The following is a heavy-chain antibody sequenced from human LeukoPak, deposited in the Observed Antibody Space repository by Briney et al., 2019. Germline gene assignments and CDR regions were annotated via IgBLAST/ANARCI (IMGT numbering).Heavy chain of an antibody. CDR3: ARATVTMDWFDP. CDR1: GASISSSNYS. CDR2: IYYSGST. J-gene: IGHJ5*02. Sequence: PSETLSLTCTVSGASISSSNYSWGWIRQPPGKGLEWIGSIYYSGSTSYNPSLQSRVTISVDTAKNQFSLKLSSVTAADTAVYYCARATVTMDWFDPWGQGTLVTVSS. D-gene: IGHD4-17*01. V-gene: IGHV4-39*01.